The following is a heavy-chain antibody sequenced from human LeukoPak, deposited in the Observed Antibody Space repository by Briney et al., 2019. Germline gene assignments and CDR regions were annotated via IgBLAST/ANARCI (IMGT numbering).Heavy chain of an antibody. CDR1: KFAFSSYA. J-gene: IGHJ3*02. CDR3: GKNRYSGSLSPFDI. CDR2: FSGGGGNT. D-gene: IGHD1-26*01. V-gene: IGHV3-23*01. Sequence: GGSLRLSCAASKFAFSSYAMSWVRQAPGKGLEWVSAFSGGGGNTYYADSVKGRFTISRDNSKNTLYLQMNSLRAEDTAVYYCGKNRYSGSLSPFDIWGQGTMVTVSS.